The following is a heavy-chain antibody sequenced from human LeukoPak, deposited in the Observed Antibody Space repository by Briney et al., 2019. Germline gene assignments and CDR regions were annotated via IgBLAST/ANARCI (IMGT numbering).Heavy chain of an antibody. D-gene: IGHD5-12*01. V-gene: IGHV1-18*01. CDR2: ISAYNGNT. J-gene: IGHJ4*02. CDR1: GYTFTSYG. Sequence: ASVKVSCKASGYTFTSYGISWVRQAPGQGLEWMGWISAYNGNTNYAQKLQGRVTMTTDTSTSTAYMELRSLRSDDTAVYYCARHRGYSGYDYPFDYWGQGTLVTVSS. CDR3: ARHRGYSGYDYPFDY.